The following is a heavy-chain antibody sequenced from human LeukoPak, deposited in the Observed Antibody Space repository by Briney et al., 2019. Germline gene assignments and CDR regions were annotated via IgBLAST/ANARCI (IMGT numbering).Heavy chain of an antibody. J-gene: IGHJ4*02. CDR3: ARDAAYGYDRFDY. Sequence: GGTLRLSCAASGFTFSSYGMSWVRQAPGKGLEWVSYISSSGSTIYYADSVKGRFTISRDNAKKSLYLQMNSLRGEDTAVYYCARDAAYGYDRFDYWGQGTQVTVSS. D-gene: IGHD5-18*01. CDR2: ISSSGSTI. CDR1: GFTFSSYG. V-gene: IGHV3-48*04.